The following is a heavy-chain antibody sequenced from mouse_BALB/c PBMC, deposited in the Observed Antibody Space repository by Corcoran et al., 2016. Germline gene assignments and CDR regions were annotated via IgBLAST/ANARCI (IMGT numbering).Heavy chain of an antibody. CDR2: INTYTGEP. CDR3: ARQEGSFPHFDY. D-gene: IGHD3-2*02. Sequence: QIQLVQSGPELKKPGETVKISCKASGYTFTNYGMNWVKQAPGKGLKWMGWINTYTGEPTYADDFKGRFAFSLETSASTAYLQINNLKNEDMATYFCARQEGSFPHFDYWGQGTTLTVSS. J-gene: IGHJ2*01. CDR1: GYTFTNYG. V-gene: IGHV9-1*02.